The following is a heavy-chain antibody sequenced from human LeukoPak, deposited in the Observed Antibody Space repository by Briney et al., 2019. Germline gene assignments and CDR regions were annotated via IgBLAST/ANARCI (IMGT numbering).Heavy chain of an antibody. V-gene: IGHV3-48*03. CDR1: GFTFSSYE. CDR2: ISTSGSTM. CDR3: ARWCPSSGWLSPLDH. Sequence: GGSLRLSCAASGFTFSSYEMDWVRQAPGKGLEWVSYISTSGSTMYYADSVKGRFTISRDNAKNSLYLQMNSLRAEDTAVYYCARWCPSSGWLSPLDHWGQGTLVTVSS. J-gene: IGHJ4*02. D-gene: IGHD6-19*01.